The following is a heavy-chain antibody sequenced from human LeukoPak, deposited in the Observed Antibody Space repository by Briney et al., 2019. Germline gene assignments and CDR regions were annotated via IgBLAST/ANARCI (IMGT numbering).Heavy chain of an antibody. V-gene: IGHV3-11*04. CDR2: ISSGATTI. Sequence: GGSLRLSCAASEFTFSDYYMSWIRQAPGKGLEWVSYISSGATTIYYADSVKGRFTISRDNAKNSLYLQMNSLRAEDTAVYYCARDRGPDGYSYARYYFDYWGQGTLVTVSS. D-gene: IGHD5-18*01. CDR3: ARDRGPDGYSYARYYFDY. CDR1: EFTFSDYY. J-gene: IGHJ4*02.